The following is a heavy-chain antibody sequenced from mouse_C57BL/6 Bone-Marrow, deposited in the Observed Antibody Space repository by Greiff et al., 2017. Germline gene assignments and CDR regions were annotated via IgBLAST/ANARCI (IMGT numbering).Heavy chain of an antibody. CDR2: IDPENGDT. J-gene: IGHJ4*01. Sequence: DVQLQESGAELVRPGASVKLSCTASGFNIKDDYMHWVKQRPEQGLEWIGRIDPENGDTEYASKFQGKATITADTSSNTAYLQLSSLTSEDTAVYYCTSYLYYAMDYWGQGTSVTVSS. CDR3: TSYLYYAMDY. CDR1: GFNIKDDY. V-gene: IGHV14-4*01. D-gene: IGHD6-5*01.